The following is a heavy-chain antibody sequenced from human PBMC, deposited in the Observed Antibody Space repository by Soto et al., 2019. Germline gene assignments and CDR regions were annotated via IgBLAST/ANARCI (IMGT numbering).Heavy chain of an antibody. Sequence: GASLKISCKGSGYRFASYWIGWARQMPGKGLEWMGIIYPGDYDTRYSPPFQGQLTISADSSISTAYLQWSSLKDSDRAMYSCARHGDAEFSFWCHCGGPGAQVNVSS. CDR2: IYPGDYDT. J-gene: IGHJ4*02. CDR1: GYRFASYW. V-gene: IGHV5-51*01. CDR3: ARHGDAEFSFWCHC. D-gene: IGHD4-17*01.